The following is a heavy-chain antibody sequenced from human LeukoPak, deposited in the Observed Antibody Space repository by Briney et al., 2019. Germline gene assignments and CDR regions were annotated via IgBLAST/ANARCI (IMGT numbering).Heavy chain of an antibody. V-gene: IGHV5-51*01. Sequence: GGSLEISFKGSGCGFTSYWIGWVRPMPGKGVEWMGIIYPGDSDTRYSASFQGQVTISSDKSIGTPYLQWSSLKASDTAMYYCARQYYDILTGPYYFDYWGQGTLVTVSS. CDR1: GCGFTSYW. J-gene: IGHJ4*02. D-gene: IGHD3-9*01. CDR3: ARQYYDILTGPYYFDY. CDR2: IYPGDSDT.